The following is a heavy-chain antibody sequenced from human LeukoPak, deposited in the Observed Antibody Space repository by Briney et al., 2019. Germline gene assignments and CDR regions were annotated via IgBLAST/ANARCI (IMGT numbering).Heavy chain of an antibody. V-gene: IGHV4-4*07. CDR2: IYTSGST. CDR3: ARDGIVVVPAAMQHYYYYGMDV. D-gene: IGHD2-2*01. J-gene: IGHJ6*02. Sequence: SETLSLTCTVSGGSISSYYWSWIRQPAGKGLEGIGRIYTSGSTNYNPSLKSRVTMSVDTSKNQFSLKLSSVTAADTAVYYCARDGIVVVPAAMQHYYYYGMDVWGRGTTVTVSS. CDR1: GGSISSYY.